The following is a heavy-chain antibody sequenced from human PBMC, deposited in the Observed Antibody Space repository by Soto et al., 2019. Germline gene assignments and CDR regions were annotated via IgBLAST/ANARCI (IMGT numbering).Heavy chain of an antibody. V-gene: IGHV5-51*01. Sequence: GESLKISCKGSGYSFTSYWIAWVRQMPGKNLEWMGIIYPGDSDTRYSPSFQGQVTISADKSISTAYLQWSSLRASDTAMYYCARRAVSTPSYYYAMDVWSQGTTVTVSS. CDR1: GYSFTSYW. CDR2: IYPGDSDT. CDR3: ARRAVSTPSYYYAMDV. D-gene: IGHD4-17*01. J-gene: IGHJ6*02.